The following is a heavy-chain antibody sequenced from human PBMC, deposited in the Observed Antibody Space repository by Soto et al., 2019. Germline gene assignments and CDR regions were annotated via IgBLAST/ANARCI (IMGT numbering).Heavy chain of an antibody. CDR1: GFTFSDFG. J-gene: IGHJ3*02. D-gene: IGHD2-8*01. Sequence: QVQLVESGGGVVQPGRSLRLSCAVSGFTFSDFGMHWVRQAPGKGLEWVALIWYHGGNEEYADSVKGRFTISRDNSKNSLYLQMGSMRAEDTVVYYGARRGCVKGVCYNSYDMWGQGTMVTVSS. CDR3: ARRGCVKGVCYNSYDM. V-gene: IGHV3-33*03. CDR2: IWYHGGNE.